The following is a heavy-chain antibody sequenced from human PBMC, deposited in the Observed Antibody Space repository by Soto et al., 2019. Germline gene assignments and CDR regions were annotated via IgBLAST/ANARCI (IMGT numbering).Heavy chain of an antibody. D-gene: IGHD4-4*01. CDR2: FHYSGST. CDR3: AREAGSNYYYFYALDV. CDR1: GGSISSYY. J-gene: IGHJ6*02. V-gene: IGHV4-59*01. Sequence: SETLSLTCTVSGGSISSYYWSWIRQPPGKGLKWIGYFHYSGSTNYNPSLKSRVTISVDTSTNQFSLKLSSVTASDTAVYYCAREAGSNYYYFYALDVWGQGTTVTVSS.